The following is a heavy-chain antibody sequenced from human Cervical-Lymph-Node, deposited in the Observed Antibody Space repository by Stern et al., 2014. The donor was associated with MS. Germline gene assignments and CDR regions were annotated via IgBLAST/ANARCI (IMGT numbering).Heavy chain of an antibody. CDR2: ISYAGSNK. Sequence: VQLVESGGGVVQPGRSLRLSCAASGFTFSSYGMHWVRQAPGKGLEWVAVISYAGSNKYYADSVKGRFTISRDNSKNTLYLQMNSLRAEDTAVYYCAKDMYYYDSSGYGYWGQGTLVTVSS. J-gene: IGHJ4*02. CDR3: AKDMYYYDSSGYGY. D-gene: IGHD3-22*01. CDR1: GFTFSSYG. V-gene: IGHV3-30*18.